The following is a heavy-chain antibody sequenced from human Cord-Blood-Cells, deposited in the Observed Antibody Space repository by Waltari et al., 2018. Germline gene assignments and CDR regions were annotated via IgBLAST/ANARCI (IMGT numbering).Heavy chain of an antibody. J-gene: IGHJ6*02. D-gene: IGHD3-3*01. V-gene: IGHV1-8*01. CDR1: GYTFTSYD. CDR3: AGGGFWSGYYYYYGMDV. Sequence: QVQLVQSGAEVKKPGASVKVSCKASGYTFTSYDINWVRQATGQGLEWMGWMNPNSGNTGYAQKFQGRVTMTRNTSISTAYMELSSLRSEDTAVYYCAGGGFWSGYYYYYGMDVWGQGTTVTVSS. CDR2: MNPNSGNT.